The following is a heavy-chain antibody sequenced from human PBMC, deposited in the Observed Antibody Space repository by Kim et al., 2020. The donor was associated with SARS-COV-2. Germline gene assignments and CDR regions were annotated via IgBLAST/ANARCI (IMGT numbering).Heavy chain of an antibody. CDR3: TTGRGTGDLNY. CDR2: IKSKTDGGTT. CDR1: GFTFSNSW. V-gene: IGHV3-15*01. D-gene: IGHD7-27*01. Sequence: GGSLRLSCAASGFTFSNSWMSCVRQAPGKGLEWVGRIKSKTDGGTTDYAAPVKGRFTISRDDSKNTLYLQMNCLKTEDTAGYYFTTGRGTGDLNYWGQGTLVTVSS. J-gene: IGHJ4*02.